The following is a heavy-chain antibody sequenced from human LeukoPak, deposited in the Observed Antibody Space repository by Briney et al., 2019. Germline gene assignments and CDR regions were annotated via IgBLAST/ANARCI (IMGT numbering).Heavy chain of an antibody. V-gene: IGHV3-11*04. CDR2: ISSSGSTI. Sequence: SGGSPRLSCAASGFTFSDYYMSWIRQAPGKGLEWVSYISSSGSTIYYADSVKGRFTISRDNAKNSLYLQMNSLRAEDTAVYYCARVKRGDYYFDYWGQGTLVTVSS. CDR1: GFTFSDYY. D-gene: IGHD2-21*01. CDR3: ARVKRGDYYFDY. J-gene: IGHJ4*02.